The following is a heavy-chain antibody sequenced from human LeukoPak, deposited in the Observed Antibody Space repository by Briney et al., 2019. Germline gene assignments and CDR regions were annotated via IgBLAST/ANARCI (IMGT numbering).Heavy chain of an antibody. CDR2: ISYDGSNK. CDR1: GFTFSSYA. V-gene: IGHV3-30-3*01. J-gene: IGHJ6*02. D-gene: IGHD3-22*01. Sequence: GRSLRLSCAASGFTFSSYAMHWVRQAPGKGLEWVAVISYDGSNKYYADSVKGRFTISRDNSKNTLYLQMNSLRAEDTAVYYCARDRPDYYDSSGSHYYYYGMDVWGQGTTVTVSS. CDR3: ARDRPDYYDSSGSHYYYYGMDV.